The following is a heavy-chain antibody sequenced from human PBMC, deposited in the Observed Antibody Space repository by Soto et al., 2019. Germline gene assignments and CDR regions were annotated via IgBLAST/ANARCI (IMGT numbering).Heavy chain of an antibody. Sequence: QVQLVESGGGVVQPGRSLRLSCAASGFTFSVYGMHWVRQAPGKGLEWVAVISYDGSKKYYADSVKGRFTISRDNSRNPKYLQMNSLGAEDTGVYYCAKDITSNAYSSGWGGGGDYWGQGTLVTVSS. D-gene: IGHD6-19*01. V-gene: IGHV3-30*18. J-gene: IGHJ4*02. CDR3: AKDITSNAYSSGWGGGGDY. CDR1: GFTFSVYG. CDR2: ISYDGSKK.